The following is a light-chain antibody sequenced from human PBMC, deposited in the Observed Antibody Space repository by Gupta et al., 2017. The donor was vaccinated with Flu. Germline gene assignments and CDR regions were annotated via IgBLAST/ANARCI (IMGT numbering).Light chain of an antibody. CDR2: GAS. CDR1: QDIKNY. Sequence: DIQMTLSPSSLSASVGDRVTLTCRASQDIKNYLAWYQQKPGKVPKLLIYGASTLQSGVPSRFSGSGAGTDLTLIISSLQPGEGATYFWQEYNSAPRTFGLGTKVEIK. V-gene: IGKV1-27*01. J-gene: IGKJ1*01. CDR3: QEYNSAPRT.